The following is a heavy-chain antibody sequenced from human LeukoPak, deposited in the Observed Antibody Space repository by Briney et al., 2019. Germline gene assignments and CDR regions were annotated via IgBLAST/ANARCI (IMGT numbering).Heavy chain of an antibody. Sequence: PGGSLRLSCAASGFTFDDYTMHWVRQAPGMGLEWVSLISWDGGSTYYADSVKGRFTISRDNSKNSLYLQMNSLRTEDTALYYCAKDIGVGYCNGCLFDYWGQGTLVTVSS. D-gene: IGHD2-15*01. CDR2: ISWDGGST. CDR3: AKDIGVGYCNGCLFDY. J-gene: IGHJ4*02. CDR1: GFTFDDYT. V-gene: IGHV3-43*01.